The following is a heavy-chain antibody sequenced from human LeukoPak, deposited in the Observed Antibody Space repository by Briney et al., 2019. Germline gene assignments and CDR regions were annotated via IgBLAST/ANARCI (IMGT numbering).Heavy chain of an antibody. J-gene: IGHJ5*02. CDR1: GFTFSNHA. V-gene: IGHV3-15*01. D-gene: IGHD3-22*01. CDR2: IRRNSDGGTM. Sequence: GGSQRLSCVASGFTFSNHAMTWVRQAPGKGLEWVGRIRRNSDGGTMDYAAPVKGRFALSRDDSKNTLYLHMSSLQTEDTAVYYCATDFYDTTWGQGTLVTVSS. CDR3: ATDFYDTT.